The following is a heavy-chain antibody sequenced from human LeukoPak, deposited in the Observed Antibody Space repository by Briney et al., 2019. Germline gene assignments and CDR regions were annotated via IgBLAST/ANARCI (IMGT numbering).Heavy chain of an antibody. CDR3: ARVGRSGWEQVDY. CDR2: IYYSGST. J-gene: IGHJ4*02. Sequence: SEALSLTCTVSGGSISSYYWSWIRQPPGKGLEWIGYIYYSGSTNYNPSLKSRVTISVDTSKNQFSLKLSSVTAADTAVYYCARVGRSGWEQVDYWGQGTLVTVSS. D-gene: IGHD6-19*01. V-gene: IGHV4-59*01. CDR1: GGSISSYY.